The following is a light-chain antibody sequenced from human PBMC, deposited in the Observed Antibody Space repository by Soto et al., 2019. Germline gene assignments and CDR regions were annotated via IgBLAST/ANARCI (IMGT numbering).Light chain of an antibody. J-gene: IGKJ5*01. Sequence: EIVLTQSPGTLSLSPGERGALSCRASQSVSSTYLAWYQQKPGQAPRLLIYGTSKRPTGVPDRFSGSGSGTDFTLTISRLEPEDFAVYYCQQYGSSPTTFGQGTRLEIK. CDR3: QQYGSSPTT. CDR2: GTS. CDR1: QSVSSTY. V-gene: IGKV3-20*01.